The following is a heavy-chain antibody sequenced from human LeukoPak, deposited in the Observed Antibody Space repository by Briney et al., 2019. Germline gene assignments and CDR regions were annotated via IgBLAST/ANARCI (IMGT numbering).Heavy chain of an antibody. D-gene: IGHD3-3*01. Sequence: SETLSLTCTVSGGSISSYYWSWIRQPPGKGLEWIGEINHSGSTNYNPSLKSRVTISVDTSKNQFSLKLSSVTAADTAVYYCARKEEWLRRKYYFDYWGQGTLVTVSS. CDR3: ARKEEWLRRKYYFDY. CDR1: GGSISSYY. CDR2: INHSGST. V-gene: IGHV4-34*01. J-gene: IGHJ4*02.